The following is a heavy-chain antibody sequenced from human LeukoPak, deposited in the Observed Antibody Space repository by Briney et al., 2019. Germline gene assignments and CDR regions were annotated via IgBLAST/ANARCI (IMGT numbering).Heavy chain of an antibody. V-gene: IGHV5-10-1*01. CDR1: GYSFTSYW. CDR3: PKQPTTVAGLQGMAV. D-gene: IGHD4-23*01. J-gene: IGHJ6*02. CDR2: IDPSDSYT. Sequence: GESLKISCKGSGYSFTSYWISWVRQMPGKGLEWMGRIDPSDSYTNYSPSFQGHVTISADKSNSTAYLQLSSLKASDTAMYYLPKQPTTVAGLQGMAVWGQGTTVTVSS.